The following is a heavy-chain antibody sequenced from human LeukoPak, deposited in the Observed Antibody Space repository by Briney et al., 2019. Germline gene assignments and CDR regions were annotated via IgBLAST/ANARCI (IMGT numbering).Heavy chain of an antibody. D-gene: IGHD3-10*01. Sequence: ASVKVSCKASGYTFTGYYMHWVRQAPGQGLEWMERINPNSGGTNYAQKFQGRVTMTRDTSISTAYMELSRLRSDDTAVYYCARGRLWFGETNNWFDPWGQGTLDTVSS. J-gene: IGHJ5*02. V-gene: IGHV1-2*06. CDR3: ARGRLWFGETNNWFDP. CDR1: GYTFTGYY. CDR2: INPNSGGT.